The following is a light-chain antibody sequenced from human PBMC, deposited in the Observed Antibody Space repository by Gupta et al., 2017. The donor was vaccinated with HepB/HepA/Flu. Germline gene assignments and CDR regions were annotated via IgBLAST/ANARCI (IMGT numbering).Light chain of an antibody. CDR1: SSNIGINN. J-gene: IGLJ2*01. Sequence: QSVLTQPPSASGTPGQRVTISCSVSSSNIGINNVYWFQQLPGTAPKLLISNNNDRPSGVPDRFSGSKSGTSASLAISGLRSEDEADYYCATWDGSLSGWVFGGGTKLTVL. V-gene: IGLV1-47*01. CDR3: ATWDGSLSGWV. CDR2: NNN.